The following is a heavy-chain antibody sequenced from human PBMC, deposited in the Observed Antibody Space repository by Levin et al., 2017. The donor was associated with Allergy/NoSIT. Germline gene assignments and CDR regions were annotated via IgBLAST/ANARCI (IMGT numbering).Heavy chain of an antibody. CDR3: AREWELLSEYFYH. J-gene: IGHJ1*01. CDR1: GYTFTGYY. Sequence: TGGSLRLSCKASGYTFTGYYIHWVRQAPGQGPEWMGWINPNSGGTKYAQKFQGSVTMTRDRSISTPYMELSRLRSDDTAVYYCAREWELLSEYFYHWGQGTLVPVSS. CDR2: INPNSGGT. D-gene: IGHD1-26*01. V-gene: IGHV1-2*02.